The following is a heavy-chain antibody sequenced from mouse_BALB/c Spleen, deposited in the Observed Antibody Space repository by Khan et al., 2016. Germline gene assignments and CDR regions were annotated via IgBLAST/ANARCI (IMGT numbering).Heavy chain of an antibody. V-gene: IGHV1-9*01. D-gene: IGHD2-10*01. CDR2: ILPGSDTA. Sequence: QVQLKQSGAELMKPGASVRISCKTTGYTFSSYWIAWVKARPGHGLEWVGEILPGSDTANYTENFKGQAAFTADTSSNTAYMQLSSLTSEDSAVSYCSRAFYVNYYSMDYWGQGTSVTVSS. J-gene: IGHJ4*01. CDR3: SRAFYVNYYSMDY. CDR1: GYTFSSYW.